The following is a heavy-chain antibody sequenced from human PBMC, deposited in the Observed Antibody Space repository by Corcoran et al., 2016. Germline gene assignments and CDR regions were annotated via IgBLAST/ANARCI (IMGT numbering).Heavy chain of an antibody. CDR2: MKSKTDGGTT. D-gene: IGHD5-18*01. J-gene: IGHJ5*02. Sequence: EVQLVESGGGLVKPGGSLRLSCAASGFTFSNAWMNWVRQAPGTGLEWVGRMKSKTDGGTTDYAAPVKGRFTISRDDSKNTLYLQMNSLKTEDTAVYYCTTETTPSDTAMVNDPFDPWGQGTLVTGSS. CDR1: GFTFSNAW. CDR3: TTETTPSDTAMVNDPFDP. V-gene: IGHV3-15*07.